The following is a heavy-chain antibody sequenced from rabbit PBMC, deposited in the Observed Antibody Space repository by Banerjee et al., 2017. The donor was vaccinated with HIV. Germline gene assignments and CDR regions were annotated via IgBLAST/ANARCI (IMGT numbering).Heavy chain of an antibody. V-gene: IGHV1S45*01. CDR2: IDAGYRAKT. Sequence: QQQLEESGGGLVKPGGSLTLTCKASGLDFSSSYWICWVRQAPGKGLEWIGCIDAGYRAKTYYASWAKGRFTVSKTSSTTVTLQMTSLTAADTATYFCARDLAGVIGWNFNFWGQGTLVTVS. CDR3: ARDLAGVIGWNFNF. CDR1: GLDFSSSYW. J-gene: IGHJ3*01. D-gene: IGHD4-1*01.